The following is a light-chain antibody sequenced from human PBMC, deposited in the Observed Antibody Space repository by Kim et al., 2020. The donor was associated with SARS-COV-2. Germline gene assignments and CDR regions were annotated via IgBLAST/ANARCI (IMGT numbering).Light chain of an antibody. J-gene: IGKJ2*01. CDR1: QIISTY. CDR2: DAS. V-gene: IGKV3-11*01. Sequence: SWSPWERAALSFRASQIISTYLAWYQQKPGQAPRLLIFDASNMATGIPARLSGSGSGTDFTLTISSLEPEDSAVYYCQQRNSWPHTFGQGTKLEI. CDR3: QQRNSWPHT.